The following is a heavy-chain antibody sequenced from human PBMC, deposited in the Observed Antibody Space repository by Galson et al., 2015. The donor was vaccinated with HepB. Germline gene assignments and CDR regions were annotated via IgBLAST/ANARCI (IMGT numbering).Heavy chain of an antibody. CDR1: EFIFSDYG. D-gene: IGHD6-19*01. CDR2: IWKDGSNK. Sequence: SLRLSCATSEFIFSDYGMHWVRQAPGKGLEWVALIWKDGSNKYYSDSVKGRFTIPRDNSQKTLYLQMNSLRAEDTAIYYCAREDKNVAVAALDSWGQGTMVIVSS. J-gene: IGHJ4*02. V-gene: IGHV3-33*08. CDR3: AREDKNVAVAALDS.